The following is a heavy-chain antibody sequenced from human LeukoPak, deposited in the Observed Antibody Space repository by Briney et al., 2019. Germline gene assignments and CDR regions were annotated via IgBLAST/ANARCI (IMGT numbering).Heavy chain of an antibody. J-gene: IGHJ6*02. CDR1: GYTFTSYY. D-gene: IGHD6-19*01. Sequence: GASVKVSCKASGYTFTSYYMHWVRQAPGQGLEWMGIINPSGGSTSYAQKFQGRVTMTRDTSTSTVYMELSSLRSEDTAVYYGARDRSVDSSGWYFSHYYYYYGMDVWGQGTTVTVSS. V-gene: IGHV1-46*01. CDR2: INPSGGST. CDR3: ARDRSVDSSGWYFSHYYYYYGMDV.